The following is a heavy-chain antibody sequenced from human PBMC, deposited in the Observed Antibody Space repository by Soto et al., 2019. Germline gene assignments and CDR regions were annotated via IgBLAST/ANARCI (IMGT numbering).Heavy chain of an antibody. D-gene: IGHD3-10*01. CDR2: ISGHNGNT. J-gene: IGHJ4*02. CDR3: ARDYYGLGSQRSQFFY. Sequence: ASLNVSFKASGYIFTKYVIILVLHAPLQGHEWMGWISGHNGNTNYAQKLQGRVTITTDTSTSTAYMELRSLRSDDTAVYYCARDYYGLGSQRSQFFYWGQGNLVTVSS. V-gene: IGHV1-18*01. CDR1: GYIFTKYV.